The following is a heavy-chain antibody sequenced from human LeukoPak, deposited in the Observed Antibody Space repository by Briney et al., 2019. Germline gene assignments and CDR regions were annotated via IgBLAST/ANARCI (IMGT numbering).Heavy chain of an antibody. CDR1: GFTFSSYG. CDR3: AREGPRGNSQFDY. V-gene: IGHV3-33*01. D-gene: IGHD2/OR15-2a*01. J-gene: IGHJ4*02. CDR2: IWYDGSNK. Sequence: QSGGSLRLSCAASGFTFSSYGMHWVRQAPGEGLEWVALIWYDGSNKYYADSVKGRLTISRDNSKNTLYLQMNSLRAEDTAVYYCAREGPRGNSQFDYWGQGTLVTVSS.